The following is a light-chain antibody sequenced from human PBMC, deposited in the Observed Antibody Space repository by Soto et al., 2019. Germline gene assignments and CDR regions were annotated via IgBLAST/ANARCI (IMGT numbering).Light chain of an antibody. J-gene: IGKJ4*01. V-gene: IGKV1-39*01. CDR2: AAS. Sequence: DIQRTQSPSSLYASIGDRVTIHCLASQSISSYLNWYQQKPGKAPKLLIYAASSLQSGVPSRFSGSGSGTEFTLTISRLQPEDFASFYCQQYRSYPLTFGGGTKVDI. CDR1: QSISSY. CDR3: QQYRSYPLT.